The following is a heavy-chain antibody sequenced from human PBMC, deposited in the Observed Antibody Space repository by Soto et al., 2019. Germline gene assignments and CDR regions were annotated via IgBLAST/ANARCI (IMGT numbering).Heavy chain of an antibody. J-gene: IGHJ3*02. V-gene: IGHV5-51*01. CDR3: ARSYSSSSYAFDI. D-gene: IGHD6-6*01. CDR1: GYSFTSYW. CDR2: IYPGDSDT. Sequence: GESLKISCKGSGYSFTSYWIGWVRQMPGKGLEWTGIIYPGDSDTRYSPSSQGQVTISADKSISTAYLQWSSLKASDTAMYYCARSYSSSSYAFDIWGQGTMVTVSS.